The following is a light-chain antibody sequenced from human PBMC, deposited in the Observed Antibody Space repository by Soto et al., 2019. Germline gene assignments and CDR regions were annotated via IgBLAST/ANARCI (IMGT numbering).Light chain of an antibody. CDR1: QSVSSY. CDR2: DAS. Sequence: EIVLTQSPGTLSLSPGVRATLSCRASQSVSSYLAWYQQKPGQAPRLLIYDASNRATGIPARFSGSGSGTDFTLTISSLEPEDFAVYYCQQRSNWITFGQGTKVDIK. CDR3: QQRSNWIT. J-gene: IGKJ1*01. V-gene: IGKV3-11*01.